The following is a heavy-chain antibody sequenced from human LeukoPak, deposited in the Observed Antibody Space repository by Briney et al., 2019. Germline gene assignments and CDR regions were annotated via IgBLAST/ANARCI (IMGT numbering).Heavy chain of an antibody. CDR3: ARVYGDYGPFLDY. CDR1: GLTFRGYH. D-gene: IGHD4-17*01. V-gene: IGHV3-48*02. J-gene: IGHJ4*02. CDR2: ISSSSTTI. Sequence: QPGGSLRLSCAASGLTFRGYHMNWVRQAPGKGLEWVSYISSSSTTIYYADSVKGRFTISRDNAQNSLYLQMNSLRDEDTAVYYCARVYGDYGPFLDYWGQGTLVTVSS.